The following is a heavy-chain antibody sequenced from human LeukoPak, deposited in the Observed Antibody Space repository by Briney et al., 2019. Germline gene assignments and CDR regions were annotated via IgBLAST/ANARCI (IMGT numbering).Heavy chain of an antibody. V-gene: IGHV3-23*01. CDR3: AKDHATLRYFDWLLLGGNFDY. Sequence: GGSLRLSCGASGFVFNSYAMSWVRQAPGKGLEWVSAISGSGDSTYYADSVKGRFTISRDNSKNTLYLQMNSLRAEDTAVYYCAKDHATLRYFDWLLLGGNFDYWGQGTLVTVSS. CDR2: ISGSGDST. CDR1: GFVFNSYA. J-gene: IGHJ4*02. D-gene: IGHD3-9*01.